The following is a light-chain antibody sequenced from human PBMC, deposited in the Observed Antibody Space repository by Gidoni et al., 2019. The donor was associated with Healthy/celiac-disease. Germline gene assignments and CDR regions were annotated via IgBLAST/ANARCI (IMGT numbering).Light chain of an antibody. CDR2: WAS. Sequence: DILITPSPHSLSVSLCERATINCKSSQSVLYSSNNKNYLAWYQQKPGHPPKLLIYWASTRESGVPERFSGSGSGTDFTLTISSLQAEDVAVYYCQQYYSNPWTFGQGTKVEIK. V-gene: IGKV4-1*01. CDR3: QQYYSNPWT. J-gene: IGKJ1*01. CDR1: QSVLYSSNNKNY.